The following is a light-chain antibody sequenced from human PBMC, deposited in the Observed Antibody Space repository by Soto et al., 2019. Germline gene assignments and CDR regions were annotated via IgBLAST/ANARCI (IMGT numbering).Light chain of an antibody. J-gene: IGKJ3*01. CDR3: QQRSNWPPG. V-gene: IGKV3-15*01. CDR2: GAS. CDR1: QRVSSN. Sequence: EIVMTQSPATLSVSPGERATLSCRASQRVSSNLAWYQQKPGQAPRLLIYGASTRATGIPARFSGSGSETEFTLTISSLQSEDFAVYYCQQRSNWPPGFGPGTKVDIK.